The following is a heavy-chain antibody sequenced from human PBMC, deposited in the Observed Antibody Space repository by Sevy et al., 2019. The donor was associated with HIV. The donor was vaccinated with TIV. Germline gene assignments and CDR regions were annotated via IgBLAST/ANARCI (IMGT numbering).Heavy chain of an antibody. Sequence: GGSLRLSCVASGFIFGNYPIHWVRQAPGEGLEWVAVISFDGGYKYFGDSMKGRFTISRANSKNTLYLQMNSLRNEDTAVYYCARGPIQLGAFDIWGPGTKVTVSS. CDR1: GFIFGNYP. D-gene: IGHD5-18*01. J-gene: IGHJ3*02. V-gene: IGHV3-30*04. CDR2: ISFDGGYK. CDR3: ARGPIQLGAFDI.